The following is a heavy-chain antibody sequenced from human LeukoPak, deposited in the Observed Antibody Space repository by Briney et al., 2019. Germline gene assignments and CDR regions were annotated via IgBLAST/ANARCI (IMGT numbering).Heavy chain of an antibody. J-gene: IGHJ5*02. CDR2: IYTGGST. CDR3: ARSQLGRSHLPEQFDP. Sequence: GGSLRLSCAASGFIVSSNYMNWVRQAPGKGLEWVSVIYTGGSTYYADSVKGRFTISRDNSKNTLYLQMNSLGAEDTAVYYCARSQLGRSHLPEQFDPWGQGTLVTVSP. D-gene: IGHD1-1*01. V-gene: IGHV3-53*01. CDR1: GFIVSSNY.